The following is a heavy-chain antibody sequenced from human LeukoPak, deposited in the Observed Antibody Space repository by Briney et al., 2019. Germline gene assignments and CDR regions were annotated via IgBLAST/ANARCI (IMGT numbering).Heavy chain of an antibody. J-gene: IGHJ2*01. CDR1: GGSMYTYY. D-gene: IGHD6-13*01. CDR3: ARVGFVSSWYTYWYFDL. Sequence: SETLSLTCSVSGGSMYTYYWTWIRQPPGRGVEWIGNVYYTGSTNYNPSLKSRVVISIDTSRNQFSLNLNSVTAADTAVYYCARVGFVSSWYTYWYFDLWGRGTLVTVSS. V-gene: IGHV4-59*08. CDR2: VYYTGST.